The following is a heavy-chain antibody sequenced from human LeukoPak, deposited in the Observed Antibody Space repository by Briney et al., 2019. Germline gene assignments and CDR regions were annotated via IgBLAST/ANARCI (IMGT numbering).Heavy chain of an antibody. CDR3: AKGGVGATLSYFDY. V-gene: IGHV3-21*04. J-gene: IGHJ4*02. Sequence: GGSLRLSCAASGFTFSSYSMNWVRQAPGKGLEWVSSISSSSSYIYYADSVKGRFTISRDNAKNSLYLQMNSLRAEDTALYYCAKGGVGATLSYFDYWGQGTLVTVSS. CDR1: GFTFSSYS. CDR2: ISSSSSYI. D-gene: IGHD1-26*01.